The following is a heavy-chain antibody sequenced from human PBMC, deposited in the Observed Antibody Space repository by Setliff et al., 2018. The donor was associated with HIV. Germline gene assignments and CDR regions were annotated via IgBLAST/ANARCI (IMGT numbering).Heavy chain of an antibody. Sequence: PGGSLRLSCAASGFTFSNSWMHWVRQAPGKGLVWVSRINTDGSSATYADSVRGRFTISRDNARNSLFLQMNSLRVEDTAVYYCARDTCDTPSCYAGPRFVYWGQGNLVTVSS. CDR1: GFTFSNSW. V-gene: IGHV3-74*03. CDR2: INTDGSSA. D-gene: IGHD2-2*01. CDR3: ARDTCDTPSCYAGPRFVY. J-gene: IGHJ4*02.